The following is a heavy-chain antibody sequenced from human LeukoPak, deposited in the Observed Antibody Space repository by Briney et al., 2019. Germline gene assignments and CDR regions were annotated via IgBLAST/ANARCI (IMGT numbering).Heavy chain of an antibody. D-gene: IGHD3-10*01. CDR2: IYYSGST. Sequence: SETLSLTCTVSGGSISSSSYYWGWIRQPPGKGLEWIGSIYYSGSTYYNPSLKSRVTMSVDTSKNQFSLKLSSVTAADTAVYYCARDLKGSGSYAFDIWGQGAMVTVSS. V-gene: IGHV4-39*07. J-gene: IGHJ3*02. CDR1: GGSISSSSYY. CDR3: ARDLKGSGSYAFDI.